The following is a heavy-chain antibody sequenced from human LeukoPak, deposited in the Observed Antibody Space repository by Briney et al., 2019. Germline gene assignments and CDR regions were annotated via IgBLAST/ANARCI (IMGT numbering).Heavy chain of an antibody. V-gene: IGHV3-72*01. J-gene: IGHJ4*02. CDR3: SRGVIVGAAYFDY. Sequence: GGSLRLSCAASGFTFSDHYVDWVRQAPGKGLEWVGRSRNKANSYSTEYAASVKGRFTISRDDSTGIAYLQMDSLKPEDTAVYYCSRGVIVGAAYFDYWGQGTLVTVSS. CDR1: GFTFSDHY. CDR2: SRNKANSYST. D-gene: IGHD1-26*01.